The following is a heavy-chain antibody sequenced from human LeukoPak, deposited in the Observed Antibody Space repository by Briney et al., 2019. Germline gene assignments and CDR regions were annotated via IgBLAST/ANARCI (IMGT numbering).Heavy chain of an antibody. CDR3: ARLRAKQHEGDWFDP. D-gene: IGHD3-16*01. Sequence: PRASVKVSCKASGYTFTSYGISWVRQAPGQGLEWMGWISAYNGNTNYAQKLQGRVTMTTDTSTSTAYMELRSLRSDDTAVYYCARLRAKQHEGDWFDPWGQGTLVTVSS. CDR1: GYTFTSYG. J-gene: IGHJ5*02. CDR2: ISAYNGNT. V-gene: IGHV1-18*01.